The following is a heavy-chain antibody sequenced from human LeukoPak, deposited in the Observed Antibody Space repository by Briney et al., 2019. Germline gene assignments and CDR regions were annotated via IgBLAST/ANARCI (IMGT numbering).Heavy chain of an antibody. CDR2: IYSGGST. CDR1: GFTVSSNY. Sequence: GGSLRLSCAASGFTVSSNYMSWVRQAPGKGLEWVSVIYSGGSTYYADSVKGRFTISRDNSKNTLYLQMNSLRAEDTAVYCCARVGYCSSTSCSTGAFDIWGQGTMVTVSS. J-gene: IGHJ3*02. CDR3: ARVGYCSSTSCSTGAFDI. D-gene: IGHD2-2*01. V-gene: IGHV3-53*01.